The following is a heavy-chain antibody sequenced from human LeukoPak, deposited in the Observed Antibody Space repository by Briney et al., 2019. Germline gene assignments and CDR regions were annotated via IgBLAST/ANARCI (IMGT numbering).Heavy chain of an antibody. D-gene: IGHD3-22*01. Sequence: GGSLRLSCADSGFTVSSNYMSWVRQAPGKGLEWVANIKRDGSDTYYVDSVKGRFTISRDNAKNSLYLQLNSLRVEDTAVYYCARDANYYDSRGESYFNFWGQGTLVTVSS. CDR1: GFTVSSNY. V-gene: IGHV3-7*01. CDR3: ARDANYYDSRGESYFNF. CDR2: IKRDGSDT. J-gene: IGHJ4*02.